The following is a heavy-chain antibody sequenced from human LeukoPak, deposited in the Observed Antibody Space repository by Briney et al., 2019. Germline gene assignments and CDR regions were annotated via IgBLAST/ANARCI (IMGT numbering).Heavy chain of an antibody. CDR2: INPNSGGT. D-gene: IGHD2-2*02. CDR3: ARDSCSSTSCYIWVDWFDP. CDR1: GYTFTGYY. Sequence: ASVKVSCKASGYTFTGYYMHWVRQAPGQGLEWMGWINPNSGGTNYAQKFRGRVTMTRDTSISTAYMELSRLGSDDTAVYYCARDSCSSTSCYIWVDWFDPWGQGTLVTVSS. V-gene: IGHV1-2*02. J-gene: IGHJ5*02.